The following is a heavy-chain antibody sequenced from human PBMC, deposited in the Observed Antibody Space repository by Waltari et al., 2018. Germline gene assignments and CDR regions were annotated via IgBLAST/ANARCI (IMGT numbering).Heavy chain of an antibody. Sequence: QVQLVQSGAEVKKPGSSVKVSCKASGGTFSSYAISWVRQAPGQGLEWMGGIIPICGTANYAQKFQGRVTITADESTSTAYMELSSLRSEDTAVYYCARDPQTDYGAKGRLGYFDLWGRGTLVTVSS. CDR3: ARDPQTDYGAKGRLGYFDL. CDR1: GGTFSSYA. D-gene: IGHD3-10*01. V-gene: IGHV1-69*13. CDR2: IIPICGTA. J-gene: IGHJ2*01.